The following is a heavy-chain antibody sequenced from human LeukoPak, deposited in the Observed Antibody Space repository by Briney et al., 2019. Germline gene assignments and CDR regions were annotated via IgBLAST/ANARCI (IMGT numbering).Heavy chain of an antibody. D-gene: IGHD5-12*01. CDR2: SSGSGSSP. Sequence: GGSLRLSCPATGFTLSNYGRNWVRQAPCKGLDWVSASSGSGSSPNYSESVKGRFTISRDNSKNTVYLQMNSLRADDTAVYYCAKTTGGNAYDYLDSWGQGTLVTVSS. J-gene: IGHJ4*02. CDR3: AKTTGGNAYDYLDS. CDR1: GFTLSNYG. V-gene: IGHV3-23*01.